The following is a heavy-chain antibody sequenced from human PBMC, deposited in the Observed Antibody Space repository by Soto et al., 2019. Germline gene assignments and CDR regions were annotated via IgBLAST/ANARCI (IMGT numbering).Heavy chain of an antibody. Sequence: PSETLSLTCTVSGGSISSGGYYWSWIRQHPGKGLEWIGYIYYSGSTYYNPSPKSRVTMSVDTSKNQFSLKLSSVTAADTAVYYCARSSTSANYFDYWGQGTLVTVSS. CDR3: ARSSTSANYFDY. V-gene: IGHV4-31*03. J-gene: IGHJ4*02. CDR1: GGSISSGGYY. D-gene: IGHD2-2*01. CDR2: IYYSGST.